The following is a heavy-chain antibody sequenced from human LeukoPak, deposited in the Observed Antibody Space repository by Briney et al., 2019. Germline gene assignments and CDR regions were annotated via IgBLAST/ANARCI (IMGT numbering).Heavy chain of an antibody. CDR3: ARSQTTVAFDY. CDR1: GDSVSSDRVA. J-gene: IGHJ4*02. Sequence: TSQTLSLTCAISGDSVSSDRVAWNWIRQSPSIGLEWLGRAYFRSQWYNDYAVSVQSRISINPDTSKNQFSLQLSAVTAEDTAVYYCARSQTTVAFDYWGQGSLVTVSS. D-gene: IGHD6-19*01. CDR2: AYFRSQWYN. V-gene: IGHV6-1*01.